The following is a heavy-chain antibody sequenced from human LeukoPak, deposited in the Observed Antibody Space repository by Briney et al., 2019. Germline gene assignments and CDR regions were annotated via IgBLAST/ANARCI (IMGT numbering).Heavy chain of an antibody. CDR3: ARDRVRGNSNSFFDY. D-gene: IGHD4-11*01. J-gene: IGHJ4*02. CDR1: GGSVSSGTYY. V-gene: IGHV4-61*01. CDR2: IYYSGST. Sequence: SETLSLTCTVSGGSVSSGTYYWSWIRQPPGKGLVWIGYIYYSGSTNYNPSLKSRVTISVDTSKNQFSLKLSSVTAADTAVYYCARDRVRGNSNSFFDYWGQGTLVTVSS.